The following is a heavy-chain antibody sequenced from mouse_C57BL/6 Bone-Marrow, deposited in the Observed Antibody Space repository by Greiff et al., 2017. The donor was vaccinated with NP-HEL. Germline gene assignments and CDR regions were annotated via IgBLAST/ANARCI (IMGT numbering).Heavy chain of an antibody. V-gene: IGHV1-26*01. Sequence: EVQLQQSGPELVKPGASVKISCKASGYTFTDYYMNWVKQSHGKSLEWIGDINPNNGGTSYNQKFKGKATLTVDKSSSTAYMELRSLTSEDSAVYYCATRDDGYYVRFAYWGQGTLVTVSA. D-gene: IGHD2-3*01. CDR3: ATRDDGYYVRFAY. J-gene: IGHJ3*01. CDR1: GYTFTDYY. CDR2: INPNNGGT.